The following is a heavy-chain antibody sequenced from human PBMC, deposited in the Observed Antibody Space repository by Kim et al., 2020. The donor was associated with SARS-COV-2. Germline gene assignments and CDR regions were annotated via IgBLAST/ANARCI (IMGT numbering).Heavy chain of an antibody. CDR1: GGSISSSSYY. CDR2: IYYSGST. V-gene: IGHV4-39*01. Sequence: SETLSLTCTVSGGSISSSSYYWGWIRQPPGKGLEWIGSIYYSGSTYYNPSLKSRVTISVDTSKNQFSLKLSSVTAADTAVYYCARSRKGLGFQWLDAFDIWGQGTMVTVSS. CDR3: ARSRKGLGFQWLDAFDI. J-gene: IGHJ3*02. D-gene: IGHD3-22*01.